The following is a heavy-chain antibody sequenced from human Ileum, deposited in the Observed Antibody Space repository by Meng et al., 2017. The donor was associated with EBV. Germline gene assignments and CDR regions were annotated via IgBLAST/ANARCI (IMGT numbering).Heavy chain of an antibody. Sequence: VHLQQSGPGLVRPSETLSLTCTVSGASVTSSGYYWSWLRQSPGKGLEWLGYVNYNGDSTYNPSLKSRVTIFIDTSKKQFYLNLTSATAADTAIYYCARDLRVGGAFDYWGQGTLVTVSS. J-gene: IGHJ4*02. CDR1: GASVTSSGYY. CDR3: ARDLRVGGAFDY. V-gene: IGHV4-61*08. CDR2: VNYNGDS. D-gene: IGHD1-26*01.